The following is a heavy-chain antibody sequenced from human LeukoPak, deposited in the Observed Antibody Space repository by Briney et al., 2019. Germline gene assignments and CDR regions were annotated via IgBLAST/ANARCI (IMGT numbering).Heavy chain of an antibody. CDR2: INGDETST. Sequence: GGSLRLSCAASTFTFSNAWMSWVRQAPGKGLEWVSRINGDETSTAYADSVKGRFTISRDNAKNTLYLQMNSLRADDTAVYYCARELPRIGGQTDASDIWGQGTMVTVS. D-gene: IGHD3-16*01. CDR1: TFTFSNAW. CDR3: ARELPRIGGQTDASDI. V-gene: IGHV3-74*01. J-gene: IGHJ3*02.